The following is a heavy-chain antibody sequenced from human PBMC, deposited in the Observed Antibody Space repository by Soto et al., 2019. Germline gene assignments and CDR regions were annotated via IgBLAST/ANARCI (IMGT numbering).Heavy chain of an antibody. D-gene: IGHD3-10*01. Sequence: SETLSLTCTVSGGSISSGGYYWSWIRQHPGKGLEWIGDIYYSGSTNYNPSLKSRVTISVDTSKNQFSLKLSSVTAADTAVYYCARGRGATVSGSYYNRPIVLDYWGQGTLVTVSS. J-gene: IGHJ4*02. CDR3: ARGRGATVSGSYYNRPIVLDY. CDR2: IYYSGST. V-gene: IGHV4-31*03. CDR1: GGSISSGGYY.